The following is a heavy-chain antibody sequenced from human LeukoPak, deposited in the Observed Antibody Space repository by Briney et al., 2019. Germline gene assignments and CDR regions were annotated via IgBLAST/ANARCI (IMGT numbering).Heavy chain of an antibody. CDR1: GFTFSSYE. Sequence: GGSLRLSCAASGFTFSSYEMNWVRQAPGKGLEWVSYISSSGSTIYYADSVKGRFTISRDNAKNSLYLQMNSLRAEDAAVYYCARGEDYCSSTSCYLPVDYWGQGTLVTVSS. V-gene: IGHV3-48*03. J-gene: IGHJ4*02. D-gene: IGHD2-2*01. CDR2: ISSSGSTI. CDR3: ARGEDYCSSTSCYLPVDY.